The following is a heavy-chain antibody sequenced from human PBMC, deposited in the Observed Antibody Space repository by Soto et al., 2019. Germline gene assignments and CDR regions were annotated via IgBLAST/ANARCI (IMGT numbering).Heavy chain of an antibody. CDR2: IYSGGST. CDR1: GVTVSSNY. Sequence: GGSLRLSCAASGVTVSSNYMSWVRQAPGKGLEWVSVIYSGGSTYYADSVKGRFTISRDNSKNTLYLQMNSLRAEDTAVYYCASDYGTATYYYYGMDVWGQGTTVTVSS. CDR3: ASDYGTATYYYYGMDV. J-gene: IGHJ6*02. V-gene: IGHV3-53*01. D-gene: IGHD3-10*01.